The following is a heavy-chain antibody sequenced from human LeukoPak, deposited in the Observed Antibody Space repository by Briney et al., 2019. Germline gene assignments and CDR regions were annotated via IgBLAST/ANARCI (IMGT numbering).Heavy chain of an antibody. J-gene: IGHJ4*02. CDR3: ARGRDYDFWSGPTWLLDY. V-gene: IGHV4-59*01. Sequence: SETLSLTCTVSGGSISSYYWSWIRQPPGKGLEWIGYIYYSGSTNYNPSLKSRVTISVDTSKNQFSLKLSSVTAADTAVYYCARGRDYDFWSGPTWLLDYWGQGTLVTVSS. CDR2: IYYSGST. D-gene: IGHD3-3*01. CDR1: GGSISSYY.